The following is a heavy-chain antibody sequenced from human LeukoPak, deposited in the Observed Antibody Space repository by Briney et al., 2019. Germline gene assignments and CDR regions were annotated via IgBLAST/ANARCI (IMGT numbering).Heavy chain of an antibody. D-gene: IGHD5-12*01. V-gene: IGHV3-23*01. J-gene: IGHJ4*02. CDR1: GFTFSSYA. Sequence: GGSLRLSCAASGFTFSSYAMSWVRQAPGKGLEWVSAISGSGGSTFYADSVKGRFTISRDNSKSTLYLQMNSLSAEDTAAYYCAKDLEATRRGGFDYWGQGTLVTVSS. CDR2: ISGSGGST. CDR3: AKDLEATRRGGFDY.